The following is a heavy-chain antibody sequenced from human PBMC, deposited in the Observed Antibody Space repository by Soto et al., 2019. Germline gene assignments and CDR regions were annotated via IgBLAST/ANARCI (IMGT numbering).Heavy chain of an antibody. CDR2: ITGSSTTI. V-gene: IGHV3-48*02. J-gene: IGHJ4*02. CDR3: TRRLAY. CDR1: GFTFSDYS. Sequence: EVHLVESGGGLVQPGGSLRLSCAASGFTFSDYSMNWFRQAPGKGLEWISYITGSSTTIYYADSVKGRFTISRDNAKNSLYLQMNSLRDEDTAVYYCTRRLAYWGQGTLVTVSS.